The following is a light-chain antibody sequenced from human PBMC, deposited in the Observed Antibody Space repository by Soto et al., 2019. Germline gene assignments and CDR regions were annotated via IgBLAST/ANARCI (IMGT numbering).Light chain of an antibody. CDR3: SSYSISTAYL. CDR2: EVN. J-gene: IGLJ1*01. CDR1: SSDVGGYDY. Sequence: QSALTQPASVSGSPGQSITISCTGTSSDVGGYDYVSWYQLHPGKAPKLMVFEVNNRPSGVSYGFSGSKSGNTASLTISGLQAEDEADYFCSSYSISTAYLFGTGTKVTVL. V-gene: IGLV2-14*01.